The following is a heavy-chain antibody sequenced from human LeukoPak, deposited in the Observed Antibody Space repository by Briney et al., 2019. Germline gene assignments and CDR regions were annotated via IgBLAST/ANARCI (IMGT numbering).Heavy chain of an antibody. D-gene: IGHD3-10*01. CDR3: AKAHIGSGSVYYFDY. V-gene: IGHV3-23*01. Sequence: GGSLRLSCTASGFTFSSYAMGWVRQAPGKGLEWFSIITGTGGSTYYADSVKGRFTISRDNSKNTLSLQMNSLRAADTAVYHCAKAHIGSGSVYYFDYWGQGTLVTVSS. CDR1: GFTFSSYA. J-gene: IGHJ4*02. CDR2: ITGTGGST.